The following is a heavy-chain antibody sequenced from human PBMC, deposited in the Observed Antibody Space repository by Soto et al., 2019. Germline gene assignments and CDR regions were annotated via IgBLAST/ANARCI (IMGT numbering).Heavy chain of an antibody. D-gene: IGHD2-15*01. CDR3: AREIVVVVAATRSWFDP. J-gene: IGHJ5*02. CDR1: GFTFSSYA. V-gene: IGHV3-30-3*01. Sequence: GSLRLSCAASGFTFSSYAMHWVRQAPGKGLEWVAVISCDGSNKYYADSVKGRFTISRDNSKNTLYLQMNSLRAEDTAVYYCAREIVVVVAATRSWFDPWGQGTLVTVSS. CDR2: ISCDGSNK.